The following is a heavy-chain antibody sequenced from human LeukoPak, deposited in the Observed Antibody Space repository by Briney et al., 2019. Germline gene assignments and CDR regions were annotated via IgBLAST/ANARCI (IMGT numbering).Heavy chain of an antibody. V-gene: IGHV3-21*01. CDR3: GRAYTNGDYLDY. D-gene: IGHD4-17*01. CDR1: GFTFSRYS. Sequence: GGSLRLSCAASGFTFSRYSVNWVRQAPGKGLEWVSCISDSSRHIYYADSVKGRFTISRDNAKSSASLQMNSLRVDDTAVYYCGRAYTNGDYLDYWGQGTLVTVSS. CDR2: ISDSSRHI. J-gene: IGHJ4*02.